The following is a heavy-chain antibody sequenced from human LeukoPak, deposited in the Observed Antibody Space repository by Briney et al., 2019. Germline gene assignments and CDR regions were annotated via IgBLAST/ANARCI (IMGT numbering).Heavy chain of an antibody. J-gene: IGHJ6*03. D-gene: IGHD3-22*01. V-gene: IGHV3-20*04. CDR1: GFTFDDYG. Sequence: PGGSLRLSCAASGFTFDDYGMSWVRQAPGKGLEWVSGINWNGGSTGYADSVKGRFTISRDNAKNSLYLQMNSLRAEDTALYYCARDPQTYYYDSSGSDFYYYYYMDVWGKGPTVTVSS. CDR3: ARDPQTYYYDSSGSDFYYYYYMDV. CDR2: INWNGGST.